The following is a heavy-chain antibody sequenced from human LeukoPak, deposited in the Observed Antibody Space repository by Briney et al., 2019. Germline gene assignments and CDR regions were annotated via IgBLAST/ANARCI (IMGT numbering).Heavy chain of an antibody. CDR3: ARGAHVLRYFDWSAGVTEYFQH. CDR2: IDHSGST. J-gene: IGHJ1*01. V-gene: IGHV4-34*01. Sequence: PSETLSLTCAVYGGSFSGCYWSWIRQPPGKGLEWIGEIDHSGSTNYNPSLKSRVTISVDTSKNQFSLKLSSVTAADTAVYYCARGAHVLRYFDWSAGVTEYFQHWGQGTLVTVSS. D-gene: IGHD3-9*01. CDR1: GGSFSGCY.